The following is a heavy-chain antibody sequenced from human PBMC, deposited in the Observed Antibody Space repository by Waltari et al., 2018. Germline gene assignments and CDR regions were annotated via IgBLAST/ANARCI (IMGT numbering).Heavy chain of an antibody. CDR3: ARESRGLLRHGYFDY. Sequence: EVQLVESGGGLIQPGGSLRLSCAASGFTVSSNYMSWVRQAPGKGLEWVSVIYSGCSTYYADSVKGRFTISRDNSKNTLYLQMNSLRAEDTAVYYCARESRGLLRHGYFDYWGQGTLVTVSS. D-gene: IGHD3-22*01. V-gene: IGHV3-53*01. CDR1: GFTVSSNY. J-gene: IGHJ4*02. CDR2: IYSGCST.